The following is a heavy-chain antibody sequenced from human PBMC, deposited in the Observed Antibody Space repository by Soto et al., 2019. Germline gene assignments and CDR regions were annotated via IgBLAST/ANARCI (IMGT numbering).Heavy chain of an antibody. J-gene: IGHJ4*02. CDR1: GFTFSSYG. CDR3: ATSGSYSGFDY. V-gene: IGHV3-30*03. D-gene: IGHD1-26*01. Sequence: ESGGGVVQPGRSLRLSCAASGFTFSSYGMHWVRQAPGKGLEWVAVISYDGSNKYYADSVKGRFTISRYNSKNTLYLQMNSLRAEDTAVYYCATSGSYSGFDYWGQGTLVTVSS. CDR2: ISYDGSNK.